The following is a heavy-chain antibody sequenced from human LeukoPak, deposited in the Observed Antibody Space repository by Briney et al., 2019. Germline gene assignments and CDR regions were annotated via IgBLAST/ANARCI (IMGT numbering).Heavy chain of an antibody. Sequence: PGRSLRLSCAASGLTFSSYGMHWVRQAPGKGLEWVAVIWYDGSNKYYADSVKGRFTISRDNSKNTLYLQMNSLRAEDTAVYYCARSIAAAGTPPCYWGQGTLVTVSS. CDR3: ARSIAAAGTPPCY. D-gene: IGHD6-13*01. CDR2: IWYDGSNK. J-gene: IGHJ4*02. CDR1: GLTFSSYG. V-gene: IGHV3-33*01.